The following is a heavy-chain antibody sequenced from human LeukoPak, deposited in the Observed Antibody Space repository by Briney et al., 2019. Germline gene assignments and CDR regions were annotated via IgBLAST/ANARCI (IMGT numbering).Heavy chain of an antibody. V-gene: IGHV4-59*01. Sequence: SETLSLTCTVSGGSISSYYWSWIRQPPGKGLEWIGYIYYSGSTNYNPSLKSRVTISVDTSKNQFSLKLSSVTAADTAVYYCARDRIAGRLYYYMDVWGKGTTVTVSS. CDR2: IYYSGST. CDR1: GGSISSYY. D-gene: IGHD6-6*01. J-gene: IGHJ6*03. CDR3: ARDRIAGRLYYYMDV.